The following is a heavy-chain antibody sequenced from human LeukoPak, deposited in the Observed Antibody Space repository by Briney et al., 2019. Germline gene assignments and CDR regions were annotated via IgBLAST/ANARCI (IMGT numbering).Heavy chain of an antibody. D-gene: IGHD3-22*01. CDR1: GFTFSSYS. CDR3: VREDYYDSSGYSNFDY. Sequence: GGSLRLSCAASGFTFSSYSMNWVRQAPGKGLEWVSSISSSSSYIYYADSVKGRFTISRDNAKNSLYLRMNSLRAEDTAVYYCVREDYYDSSGYSNFDYWGQGTLVTVSS. CDR2: ISSSSSYI. V-gene: IGHV3-21*01. J-gene: IGHJ4*02.